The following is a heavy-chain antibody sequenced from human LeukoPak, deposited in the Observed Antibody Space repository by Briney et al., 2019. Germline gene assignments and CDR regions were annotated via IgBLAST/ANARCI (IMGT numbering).Heavy chain of an antibody. V-gene: IGHV4-39*01. D-gene: IGHD2-2*01. Sequence: SETLSLTCTVSGGSISSSSYYWGWIRQPPGKGLEWNGSIYYSGSTYYNPSLKSRVTISVDTSKNQFSLKLSSVTAADTAVYYCARLERNQLLPRGYWGQGTLVTVSS. J-gene: IGHJ4*02. CDR3: ARLERNQLLPRGY. CDR2: IYYSGST. CDR1: GGSISSSSYY.